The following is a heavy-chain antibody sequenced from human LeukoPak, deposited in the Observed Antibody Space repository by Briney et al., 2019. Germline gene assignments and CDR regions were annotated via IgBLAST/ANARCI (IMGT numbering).Heavy chain of an antibody. CDR2: IYYSGSI. CDR3: ARSLGITSLDY. Sequence: SETLSLTCSVSGGPIRSYYWNWIRQSPGKGLEWIGYIYYSGSINYNPSFKSRVIMSVDTSKNQFSLKLHSVTAADTAMYYCARSLGITSLDYWGQGMLVTVSS. D-gene: IGHD1-14*01. J-gene: IGHJ4*02. V-gene: IGHV4-59*01. CDR1: GGPIRSYY.